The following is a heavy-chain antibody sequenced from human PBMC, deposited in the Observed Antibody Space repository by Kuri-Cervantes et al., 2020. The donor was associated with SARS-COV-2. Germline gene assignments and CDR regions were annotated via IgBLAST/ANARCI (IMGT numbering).Heavy chain of an antibody. CDR1: GSTCSSYA. J-gene: IGHJ6*02. Sequence: LLCAASGSTCSSYAMHLGRPATGKGLEYVSAISSNGGSTYSANSVKSRFTISRDNSKNTVYLQMGRQRAEDMAVYYCARDQEHRYYDFWSVYYTGRRYYYGMDVWGQGTTVTVSS. CDR2: ISSNGGST. D-gene: IGHD3-3*01. CDR3: ARDQEHRYYDFWSVYYTGRRYYYGMDV. V-gene: IGHV3-64*01.